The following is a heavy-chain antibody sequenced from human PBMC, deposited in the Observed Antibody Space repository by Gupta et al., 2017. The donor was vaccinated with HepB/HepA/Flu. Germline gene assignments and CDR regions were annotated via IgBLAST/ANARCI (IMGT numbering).Heavy chain of an antibody. Sequence: EVQLLESGGGLVQPGGSLRLSCAASGFTFAGYVMPLVRQAPGTGLEWVSTMTGAGGHTFYADSVKGRFTISRDNSKGTLFLQMTSLRAEDTAIYYCARRGGGVWGASDSWGQGTLVSVSS. V-gene: IGHV3-23*01. CDR3: ARRGGGVWGASDS. CDR1: GFTFAGYV. CDR2: MTGAGGHT. J-gene: IGHJ4*02. D-gene: IGHD3-16*01.